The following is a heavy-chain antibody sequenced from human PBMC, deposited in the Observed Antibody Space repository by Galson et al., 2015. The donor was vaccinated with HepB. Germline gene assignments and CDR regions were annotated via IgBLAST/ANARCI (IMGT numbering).Heavy chain of an antibody. CDR1: GYNFTNYW. CDR3: ARSQYYYDSSGYRH. CDR2: IDPTDSYT. V-gene: IGHV5-10-1*01. J-gene: IGHJ4*02. D-gene: IGHD3-22*01. Sequence: QSGAEVKKPGESLRISCKGSGYNFTNYWITWVRQMPGEGLEWMGKIDPTDSYTNYNPSFQGHVTISGDKSTRNVYLQWRSLKASDTAMYFCARSQYYYDSSGYRHWGQGTLVTVSS.